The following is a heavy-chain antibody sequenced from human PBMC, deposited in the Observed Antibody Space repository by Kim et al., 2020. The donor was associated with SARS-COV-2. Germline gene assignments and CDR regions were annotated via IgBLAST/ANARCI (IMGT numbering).Heavy chain of an antibody. CDR3: ARAGRITRIVVVEGGAFDI. Sequence: KGRFTISRDNAKNTLYLQMNSLRAEDTAVYYWARAGRITRIVVVEGGAFDIWGQGTMVTVSS. D-gene: IGHD3-22*01. J-gene: IGHJ3*02. V-gene: IGHV3-11*06.